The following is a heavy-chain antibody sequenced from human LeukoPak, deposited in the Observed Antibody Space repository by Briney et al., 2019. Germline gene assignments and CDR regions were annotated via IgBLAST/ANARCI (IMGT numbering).Heavy chain of an antibody. CDR2: INPNSGGT. CDR3: ARVPRVARPFDY. Sequence: ASVKVSCKASGYTFNDYYMHWVRQAPGQGLEWMGWINPNSGGTNYAQKFQGRVTMTRDTSISTAYMELSRLRSDDTAVYYCARVPRVARPFDYWGQGTLVTVSS. D-gene: IGHD2-15*01. J-gene: IGHJ4*02. V-gene: IGHV1-2*02. CDR1: GYTFNDYY.